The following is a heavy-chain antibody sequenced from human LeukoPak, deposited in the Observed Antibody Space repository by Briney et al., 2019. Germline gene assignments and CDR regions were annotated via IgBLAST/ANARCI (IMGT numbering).Heavy chain of an antibody. J-gene: IGHJ4*02. V-gene: IGHV4-34*01. CDR2: INHSGST. Sequence: SETLSLTCAVYGGSFSSYCWSWIRQPPGKGLEWIGEINHSGSTNYNPSLKSRVTISVDTSKNQFSLRLSSVTAADTAVYYCARGGCSSTSCYNYFDYWGQGTLVTVSS. D-gene: IGHD2-2*01. CDR1: GGSFSSYC. CDR3: ARGGCSSTSCYNYFDY.